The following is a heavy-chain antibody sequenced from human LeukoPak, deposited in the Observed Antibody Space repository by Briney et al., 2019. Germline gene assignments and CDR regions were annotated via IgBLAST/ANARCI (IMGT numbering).Heavy chain of an antibody. CDR2: IIPIFGTA. V-gene: IGHV1-69*05. D-gene: IGHD6-13*01. CDR3: ARVISLSSWYIVGAFDI. J-gene: IGHJ3*02. CDR1: GYTFTSYD. Sequence: SVKVSCKASGYTFTSYDINWVRQATGQGLEWMGGIIPIFGTANYAQKFQGRVTITTDESTSTAYMELSSLRSEDTAVYYCARVISLSSWYIVGAFDIWGQGTMVTVSS.